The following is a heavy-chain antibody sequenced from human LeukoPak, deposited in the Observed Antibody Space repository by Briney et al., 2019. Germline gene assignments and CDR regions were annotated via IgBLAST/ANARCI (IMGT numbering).Heavy chain of an antibody. CDR3: ARDPLGSPTYYFDY. Sequence: GGSLRLSCAASGFTFSSYAMHWVRQAPGKGPEWVAVISYDGSNKYYADSVKGRFTISRDNSKNTLYLQMNSLRAEDTAVYYCARDPLGSPTYYFDYWGQGTLVTVSS. CDR2: ISYDGSNK. J-gene: IGHJ4*02. V-gene: IGHV3-30*04. CDR1: GFTFSSYA. D-gene: IGHD7-27*01.